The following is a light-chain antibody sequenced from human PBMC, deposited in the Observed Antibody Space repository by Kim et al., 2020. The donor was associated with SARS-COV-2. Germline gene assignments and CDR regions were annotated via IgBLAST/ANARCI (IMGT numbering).Light chain of an antibody. CDR2: YDS. V-gene: IGLV3-21*04. CDR3: QVWDSSSDHPV. J-gene: IGLJ3*02. CDR1: NIRSKS. Sequence: APGNTARNSWGGNNIRSKSVHWYQQKPGPAPVLVIYYDSDRPSGIPERFSGSNSGNTATLTISRVEAGDEADYYCQVWDSSSDHPVFGGGTQLTVL.